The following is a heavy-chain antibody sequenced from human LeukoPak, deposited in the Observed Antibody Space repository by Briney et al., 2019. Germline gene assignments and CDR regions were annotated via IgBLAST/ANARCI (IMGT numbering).Heavy chain of an antibody. CDR3: ARQARGIVGATTSRN. CDR1: GGSIGSSNCY. D-gene: IGHD1-26*01. CDR2: IYYSGST. V-gene: IGHV4-39*01. Sequence: SETLSLTCTVSGGSIGSSNCYWGWIRQPPGKGLEWIGSIYYSGSTYYNPSLKSRVSMSVDTSKNQFSLQLSSVTAADTAVYYCARQARGIVGATTSRNWGQGTLVTVSS. J-gene: IGHJ4*02.